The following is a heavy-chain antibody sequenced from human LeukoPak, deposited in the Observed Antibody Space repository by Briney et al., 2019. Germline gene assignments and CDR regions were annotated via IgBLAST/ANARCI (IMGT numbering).Heavy chain of an antibody. V-gene: IGHV1-69*13. CDR3: ARARSRPGAFDI. CDR2: IIPIFGTA. Sequence: ASVKVSCKASGGTFSSYAISWVRQAPGQGLEWMGGIIPIFGTANYAQKFQGRVTITADESTSTAYMELRSLRSDDTAVYYCARARSRPGAFDIWGQGTMVTVS. D-gene: IGHD6-19*01. CDR1: GGTFSSYA. J-gene: IGHJ3*02.